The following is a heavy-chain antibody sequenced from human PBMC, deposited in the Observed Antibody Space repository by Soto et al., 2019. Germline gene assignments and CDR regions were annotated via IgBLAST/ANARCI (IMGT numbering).Heavy chain of an antibody. D-gene: IGHD4-4*01. Sequence: GGSLRLSCAASGFTFSNAWMSWVRQAPGKGLEWVGRIKSKSDGGTTDYAAPVKGRFTIPRDDSKNTLYLQMNSLKTEDTAVYYCVKGYSKMDVWGKGTTVTVSS. CDR1: GFTFSNAW. CDR3: VKGYSKMDV. J-gene: IGHJ6*04. V-gene: IGHV3-15*01. CDR2: IKSKSDGGTT.